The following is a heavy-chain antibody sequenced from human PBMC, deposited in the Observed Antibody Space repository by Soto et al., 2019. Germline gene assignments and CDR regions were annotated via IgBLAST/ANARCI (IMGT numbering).Heavy chain of an antibody. V-gene: IGHV4-31*03. J-gene: IGHJ4*02. D-gene: IGHD1-26*01. Sequence: SETLSLTCTVSGGSISRGGYYWSWIRQHPGKGLEWIGYIYYSGSTYYNPSLKSRVTISVDTSKNQFSLKLSSVTAADTAVYYCARSVVGATLDYWGQGTLVTVSS. CDR1: GGSISRGGYY. CDR2: IYYSGST. CDR3: ARSVVGATLDY.